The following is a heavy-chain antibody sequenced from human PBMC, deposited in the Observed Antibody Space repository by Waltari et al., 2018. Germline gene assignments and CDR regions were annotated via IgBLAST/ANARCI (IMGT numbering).Heavy chain of an antibody. J-gene: IGHJ6*02. Sequence: QVQLQESGPGLVKPSETLSLTCTVSGGSLNNYYWRWIRPPPGKGLEWIGYIYYSGTTNYNPSLKSRVTVSIDTSKNQFSLKLSSVTAADTAVYYCARVSSFRFSGGMDVWGQGTTVTVSS. V-gene: IGHV4-59*01. CDR3: ARVSSFRFSGGMDV. D-gene: IGHD3-3*01. CDR1: GGSLNNYY. CDR2: IYYSGTT.